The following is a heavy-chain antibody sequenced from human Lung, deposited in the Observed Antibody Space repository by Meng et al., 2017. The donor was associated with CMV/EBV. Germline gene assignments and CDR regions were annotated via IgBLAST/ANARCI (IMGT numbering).Heavy chain of an antibody. D-gene: IGHD3-10*02. J-gene: IGHJ5*01. Sequence: ASVKVSCKASGYTFTSYYMHWVRQAPGQGLEWMGIINPSGGSTTYAQKFQGRVTMTRDTSTSTVYMELSSLRSEDTAVYYCARDRYQYYYLQSWGQGTLVTRLL. CDR1: GYTFTSYY. CDR2: INPSGGST. CDR3: ARDRYQYYYLQS. V-gene: IGHV1-46*01.